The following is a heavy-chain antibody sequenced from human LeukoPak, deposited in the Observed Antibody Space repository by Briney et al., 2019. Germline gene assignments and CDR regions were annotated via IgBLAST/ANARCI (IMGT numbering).Heavy chain of an antibody. CDR3: ARGIVGATPYYYYGMDV. D-gene: IGHD1-26*01. CDR2: INSDGSST. V-gene: IGHV3-74*01. CDR1: GFTFSSYW. J-gene: IGHJ6*02. Sequence: GGSLRLSCAASGFTFSSYWMHWVRQAPGKELVWVSRINSDGSSTSYADSVKGRFTISRDNAKNTLYLQMNSLRAEDTAVYYCARGIVGATPYYYYGMDVWGQGTTVTVSS.